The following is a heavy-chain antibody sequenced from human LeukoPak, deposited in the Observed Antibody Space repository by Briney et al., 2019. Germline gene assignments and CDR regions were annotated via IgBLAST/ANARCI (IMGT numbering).Heavy chain of an antibody. J-gene: IGHJ4*02. CDR1: GFGSSSHW. CDR3: ARAGGLDY. D-gene: IGHD6-25*01. CDR2: IKPDGSEK. Sequence: GGSLRLSCAASGFGSSSHWMTWVRQAPGKGLEWVANIKPDGSEKNYVDSVKGRFTISRDNAKNSLYLQMNNLRAEDTAVYYCARAGGLDYWGQGTLVTVSS. V-gene: IGHV3-7*01.